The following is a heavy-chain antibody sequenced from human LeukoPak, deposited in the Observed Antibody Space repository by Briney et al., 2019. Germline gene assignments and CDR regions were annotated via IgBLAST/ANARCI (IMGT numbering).Heavy chain of an antibody. D-gene: IGHD2-2*01. V-gene: IGHV3-30*18. CDR2: ISYDGSNK. CDR1: GFTFTSYG. J-gene: IGHJ4*02. CDR3: AKDRGIVVVPAAMQVDY. Sequence: GRSLRLSCVASGFTFTSYGMHWVRQAPGKGLEGMAVISYDGSNKYYADSVKGRFTISRDNSKNTLYLQMNSLRAEDTAVYYCAKDRGIVVVPAAMQVDYWGQGTLVTVSS.